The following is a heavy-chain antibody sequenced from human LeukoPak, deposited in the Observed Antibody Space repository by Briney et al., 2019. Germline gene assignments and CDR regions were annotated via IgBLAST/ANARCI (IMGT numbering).Heavy chain of an antibody. CDR2: VNTYKGDT. J-gene: IGHJ4*02. Sequence: GASVKVSCKTSGYTVNTYSINWVRQAPGQGLVWLGWVNTYKGDTKYTQKFQGRVTLTTDPSTSTVYMELTNLRSDDTAMYYCARGRAAADDFDLWGQGTLVTVSS. V-gene: IGHV1-18*01. D-gene: IGHD6-13*01. CDR1: GYTVNTYS. CDR3: ARGRAAADDFDL.